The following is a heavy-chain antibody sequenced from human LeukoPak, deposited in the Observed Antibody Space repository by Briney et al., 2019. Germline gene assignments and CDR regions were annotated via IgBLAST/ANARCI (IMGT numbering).Heavy chain of an antibody. J-gene: IGHJ4*02. CDR3: ARLFNSGSYYSFDY. V-gene: IGHV3-23*01. CDR1: GFTFSSYA. CDR2: ISGSGGST. D-gene: IGHD1-26*01. Sequence: GGTLRLSCATSGFTFSSYAMSWVRQAPGKGLEWVSAISGSGGSTYYADSVKGRFTISRDNSKNTLYLQMNSLRAEDTAVYYCARLFNSGSYYSFDYWGQGTLVTVSS.